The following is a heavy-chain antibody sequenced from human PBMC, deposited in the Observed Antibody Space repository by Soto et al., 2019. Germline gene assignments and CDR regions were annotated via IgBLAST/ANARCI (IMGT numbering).Heavy chain of an antibody. V-gene: IGHV3-23*01. CDR2: ISGSGGST. CDR1: GFTFSSYA. CDR3: AKDARYCGGGSCYTLSYYYYYYMDF. D-gene: IGHD2-15*01. J-gene: IGHJ6*03. Sequence: EVQLLESGGGLVQPGGSLRLSCAASGFTFSSYAMSWVRQAPGKGLEWVSAISGSGGSTYYADSVKGRFTISRDNSKNTLDLRMNDLRNENTAVYYCAKDARYCGGGSCYTLSYYYYYYMDFWGKGTPVTVSS.